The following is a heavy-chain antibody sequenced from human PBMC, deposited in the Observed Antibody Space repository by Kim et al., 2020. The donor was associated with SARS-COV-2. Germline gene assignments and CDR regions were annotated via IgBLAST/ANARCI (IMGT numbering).Heavy chain of an antibody. J-gene: IGHJ6*02. D-gene: IGHD2-21*01. Sequence: SVKGRLTSSRENAKNAVYLQMNSLKTGDTAVYYCARVPRISGAFSDSYDIWGQGTMVTVSS. V-gene: IGHV3-13*01. CDR3: ARVPRISGAFSDSYDI.